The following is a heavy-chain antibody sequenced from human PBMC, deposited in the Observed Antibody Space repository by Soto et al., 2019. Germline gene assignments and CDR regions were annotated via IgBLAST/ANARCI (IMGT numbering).Heavy chain of an antibody. CDR2: ISGIGGSS. V-gene: IGHV3-23*01. CDR1: GFAFSTYA. D-gene: IGHD6-13*01. CDR3: ANGTKRAAAGRYEYYKYGMDV. Sequence: EVQLLESGGALEHPGGSLRLSCAASGFAFSTYAMTWVRQAPGKGLEWVSVISGIGGSSYYAAAVKGRFTISRDNSKNTLFLQMNGLRAEDTAVYYCANGTKRAAAGRYEYYKYGMDVWGQGTTVTVSS. J-gene: IGHJ6*02.